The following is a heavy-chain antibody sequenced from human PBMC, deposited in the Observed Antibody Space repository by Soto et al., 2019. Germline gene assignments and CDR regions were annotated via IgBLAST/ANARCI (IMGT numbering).Heavy chain of an antibody. Sequence: PSETLSLTCAVYGGSFSGYYWSWIRQPPGKGLEWIGEINHSGSTNYNPSLKRRVTISVDTSKDQFSLKLSSVTAADTAVSYCARGLNARGSGKFYGMDVWCQGTTVT. CDR2: INHSGST. CDR1: GGSFSGYY. D-gene: IGHD3-10*01. J-gene: IGHJ6*02. CDR3: ARGLNARGSGKFYGMDV. V-gene: IGHV4-34*01.